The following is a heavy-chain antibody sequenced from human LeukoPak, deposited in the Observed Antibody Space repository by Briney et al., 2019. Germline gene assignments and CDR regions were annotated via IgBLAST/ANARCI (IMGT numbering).Heavy chain of an antibody. CDR3: AKDRVDRWFGEPATFDP. Sequence: GGSLRLSWAPSGFTFRSYGMSWVGQAPGKGLEWVSSISGSGGSTYYADSVKGRFTISRDNSKNTLYLQMNSLRAEDTAVYYCAKDRVDRWFGEPATFDPWGQGTLVTVSS. V-gene: IGHV3-23*01. CDR2: ISGSGGST. CDR1: GFTFRSYG. J-gene: IGHJ5*02. D-gene: IGHD3-10*01.